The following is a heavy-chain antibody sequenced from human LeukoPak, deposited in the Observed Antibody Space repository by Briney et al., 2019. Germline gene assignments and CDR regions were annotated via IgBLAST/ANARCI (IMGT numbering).Heavy chain of an antibody. CDR3: AKVRDTRDWYKDAFDI. D-gene: IGHD3/OR15-3a*01. Sequence: PGASLRLSCAVSGFTFSSYAMNWVRQAPGKGLEWVSYLSGSSSTIYYADSVKGRFTISRDNAKNSLFLQMNSLGDEDTAMYYCAKVRDTRDWYKDAFDIWGQGTRVTVSS. CDR2: LSGSSSTI. CDR1: GFTFSSYA. J-gene: IGHJ3*02. V-gene: IGHV3-48*02.